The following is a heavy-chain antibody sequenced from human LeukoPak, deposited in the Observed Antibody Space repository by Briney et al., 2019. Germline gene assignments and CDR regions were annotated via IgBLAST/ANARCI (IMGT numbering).Heavy chain of an antibody. CDR3: IRLWFGEFI. Sequence: GGSLRLTCAASGFIFSSYAMNWVRQAPGKGLEWVGRIKSKSDGGTTDYAAPVKGRFTISRDDSKNTLYLQMNSLKTEDTAVYYCIRLWFGEFIWGQGTMVSVSS. D-gene: IGHD3-10*01. J-gene: IGHJ3*02. V-gene: IGHV3-15*01. CDR1: GFIFSSYA. CDR2: IKSKSDGGTT.